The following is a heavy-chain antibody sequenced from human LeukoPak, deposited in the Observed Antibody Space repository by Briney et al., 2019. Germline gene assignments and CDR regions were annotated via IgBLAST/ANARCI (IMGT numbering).Heavy chain of an antibody. V-gene: IGHV3-66*01. CDR1: GFNVSTNY. CDR3: ARYLIGRSSAFDI. CDR2: VYTGSST. J-gene: IGHJ3*02. Sequence: GGSLRLSCVASGFNVSTNYLSWVRQAPGKGLEWVSVVYTGSSTYYADPVKGRFTSARDNSKNMMYLQMNSLRAEDTAVYYCARYLIGRSSAFDIWGQGTMVTVSS.